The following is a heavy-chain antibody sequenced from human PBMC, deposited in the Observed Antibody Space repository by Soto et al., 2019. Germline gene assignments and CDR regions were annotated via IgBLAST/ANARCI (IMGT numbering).Heavy chain of an antibody. CDR2: IQPDGSTT. V-gene: IGHV3-74*01. Sequence: EVQLVESGGGLVQPGGSLRLSCVVSGFTLNSRWMHWVRQTPGKGLVWVSRIQPDGSTTNYADSVKGRFTISRDNAKKTLDLHMNSLRPEDTAMDDWVRDQDTCGKAVFDSWGQGTLVTVSS. D-gene: IGHD1-26*01. J-gene: IGHJ4*02. CDR1: GFTLNSRW. CDR3: VRDQDTCGKAVFDS.